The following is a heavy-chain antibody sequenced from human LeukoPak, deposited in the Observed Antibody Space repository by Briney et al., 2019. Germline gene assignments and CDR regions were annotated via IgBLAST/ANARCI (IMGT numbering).Heavy chain of an antibody. CDR2: IKQDGSEK. V-gene: IGHV3-7*01. CDR3: ARDGGDRITMVRGNYHYYMDV. CDR1: GFTFSSYW. D-gene: IGHD3-10*01. J-gene: IGHJ6*03. Sequence: GGSLRLSCAASGFTFSSYWMSWVRQAPGKGLEWAANIKQDGSEKYYVDSVKGRFTISRENAKNSLYLQMNSLRAEDTAVYYCARDGGDRITMVRGNYHYYMDVWGKGTTVTVSS.